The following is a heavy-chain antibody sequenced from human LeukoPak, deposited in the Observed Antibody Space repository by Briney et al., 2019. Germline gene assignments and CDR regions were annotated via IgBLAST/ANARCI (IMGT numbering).Heavy chain of an antibody. CDR1: GYSISSGYY. Sequence: SETLSLTCTVSGYSISSGYYWGWIRQPPGKGLEWIGSIYHSGSTYYNPSLRSRVTISVDTSKNHFSLKVRSVIDADTAVYYCARGIDYYDSSGYPFYYMDVWGKGTTVTISS. J-gene: IGHJ6*03. CDR2: IYHSGST. V-gene: IGHV4-38-2*02. CDR3: ARGIDYYDSSGYPFYYMDV. D-gene: IGHD3-22*01.